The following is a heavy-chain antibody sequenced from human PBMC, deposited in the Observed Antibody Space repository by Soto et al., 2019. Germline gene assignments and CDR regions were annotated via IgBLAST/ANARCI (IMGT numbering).Heavy chain of an antibody. CDR3: ARCVTGYSANYYYYGMDV. CDR1: GYTFTSYD. CDR2: INAGNGNT. J-gene: IGHJ6*02. Sequence: GASVKVSCKASGYTFTSYDMHWVRQAPGQRLEWMGWINAGNGNTKYSQKFQGRVTITRDTSASTAYMELSSLRSEDTAVYYCARCVTGYSANYYYYGMDVWGQGTTVTVSS. D-gene: IGHD5-18*01. V-gene: IGHV1-3*01.